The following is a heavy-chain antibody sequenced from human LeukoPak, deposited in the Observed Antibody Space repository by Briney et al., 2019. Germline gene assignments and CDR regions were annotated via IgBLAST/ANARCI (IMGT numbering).Heavy chain of an antibody. D-gene: IGHD6-6*01. CDR1: GGSISSGDYY. V-gene: IGHV4-30-4*08. CDR2: IYYSGST. Sequence: SQTLSLTCTVSGGSISSGDYYWSWIRQPPGKGLEWIGYIYYSGSTYYNPSLKSRVTISVDTSKNQFSLKLSSVTAADTAVYYCARTHRIAARPPSDYWGQGTLVTVSS. J-gene: IGHJ4*02. CDR3: ARTHRIAARPPSDY.